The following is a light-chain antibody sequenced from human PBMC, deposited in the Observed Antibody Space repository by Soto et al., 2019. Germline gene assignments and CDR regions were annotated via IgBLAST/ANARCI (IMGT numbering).Light chain of an antibody. V-gene: IGLV2-23*01. J-gene: IGLJ1*01. Sequence: QSALTQPASVSGSPGQSITISCTGTSSDVGSYNLVSWYQQHPGKAPKLMIYEGSKRPSGVSNRFSGSKSGNTASLTLSGLQDEDEADYYCCSYAGNSTYVFGTGTKVTVL. CDR3: CSYAGNSTYV. CDR1: SSDVGSYNL. CDR2: EGS.